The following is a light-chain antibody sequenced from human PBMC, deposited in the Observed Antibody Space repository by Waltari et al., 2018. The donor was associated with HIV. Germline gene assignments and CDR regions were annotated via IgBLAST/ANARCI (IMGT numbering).Light chain of an antibody. Sequence: SYALTQSPSVSVSPGPTARIACSGAELARQRAQWYQNKARQAPVLVMQNDNERPSGSPERVSGSKSGKTVMLTISGSQEDDEADYYCQSAGSGDTSVVFGGGTKLTVL. J-gene: IGLJ2*01. V-gene: IGLV3-25*03. CDR1: ELARQR. CDR3: QSAGSGDTSVV. CDR2: NDN.